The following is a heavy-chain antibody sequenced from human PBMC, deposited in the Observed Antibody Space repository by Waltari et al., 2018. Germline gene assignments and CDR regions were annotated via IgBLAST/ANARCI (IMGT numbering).Heavy chain of an antibody. CDR3: ARPDYDILGFDP. CDR2: RSYDGSNK. V-gene: IGHV3-30*01. J-gene: IGHJ5*02. D-gene: IGHD3-9*01. CDR1: GFTFSSYA. Sequence: VQLVESGGGLVQPGGSLRLSCAASGFTFSSYAMSWVRQVPGKGVGGGAVRSYDGSNKYYADSVKGRFTISRDNSKNTLYLQMNSLRAEDTAVYYCARPDYDILGFDPWGQGTLVTVSS.